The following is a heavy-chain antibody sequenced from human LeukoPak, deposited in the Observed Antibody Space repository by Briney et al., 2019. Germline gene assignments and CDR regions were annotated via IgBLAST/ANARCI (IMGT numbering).Heavy chain of an antibody. Sequence: ASVKVSSKASGSSFRSSTFAWVRQAPGRGLEWMGGVIPIFCTANYAMEFRGRATITTDESTSTVYVALSSLRSEDTAMSYCARGPLHVALSSGYLKWLDPWGQGSLVTVSS. CDR3: ARGPLHVALSSGYLKWLDP. CDR2: VIPIFCTA. D-gene: IGHD3-22*01. J-gene: IGHJ5*02. CDR1: GSSFRSST. V-gene: IGHV1-69*05.